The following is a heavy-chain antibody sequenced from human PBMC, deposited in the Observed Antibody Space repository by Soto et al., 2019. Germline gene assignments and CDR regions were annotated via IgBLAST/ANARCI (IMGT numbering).Heavy chain of an antibody. D-gene: IGHD5-18*01. CDR3: ARGTGELWLPLFDY. CDR1: GGSVNSDSYY. CDR2: LYYSGST. V-gene: IGHV4-61*01. Sequence: PSETLSLTCTVSGGSVNSDSYYWTWIRQPPGKRLEWIGSLYYSGSTNYNPSLKSRVTISVDTSKNQFSLKLSSVTAADTAVYYCARGTGELWLPLFDYWGQGTLVTVPS. J-gene: IGHJ4*02.